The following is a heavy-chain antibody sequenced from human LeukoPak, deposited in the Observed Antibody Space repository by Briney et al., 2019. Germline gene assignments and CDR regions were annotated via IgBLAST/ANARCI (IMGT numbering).Heavy chain of an antibody. Sequence: WGSLRLSCEVSGFTFTDYWMNWVRQAPGKGPEWVASIRQDGSEKTYVDSVKGRFTISRDNTKNSLSLQLNGLRAEDTAVYYCARDGTAAGLYFDLWGQGTLVTVSS. D-gene: IGHD6-13*01. V-gene: IGHV3-7*01. CDR1: GFTFTDYW. CDR2: IRQDGSEK. J-gene: IGHJ4*01. CDR3: ARDGTAAGLYFDL.